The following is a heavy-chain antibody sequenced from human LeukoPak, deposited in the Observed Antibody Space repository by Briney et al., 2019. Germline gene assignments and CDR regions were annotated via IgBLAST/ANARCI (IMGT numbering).Heavy chain of an antibody. CDR3: ARVEVAFYLDV. Sequence: SETLSLTCTVSGGSISSYYWGWIRQPPGKGLEWIGYIYSSGSTNYNPSLKSRVTISVDTSKHQFSLKLSSVTAADTAVYYCARVEVAFYLDVWGQGTTATVSS. J-gene: IGHJ6*02. CDR1: GGSISSYY. D-gene: IGHD6-19*01. V-gene: IGHV4-59*01. CDR2: IYSSGST.